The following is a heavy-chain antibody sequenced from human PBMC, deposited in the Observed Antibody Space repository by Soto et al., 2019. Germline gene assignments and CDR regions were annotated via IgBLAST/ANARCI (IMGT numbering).Heavy chain of an antibody. J-gene: IGHJ4*02. V-gene: IGHV1-3*01. CDR1: GYTFTSYA. CDR3: ARGPGGPDGPGEY. D-gene: IGHD3-10*01. Sequence: ASVKVSCKASGYTFTSYAMHWVRQAPGQRLEWMGWINAGNGNTKYSQKFQGRVAITRDTSASTAYMELSSLRSEDTAVYYCARGPGGPDGPGEYWGQGTLVTVSS. CDR2: INAGNGNT.